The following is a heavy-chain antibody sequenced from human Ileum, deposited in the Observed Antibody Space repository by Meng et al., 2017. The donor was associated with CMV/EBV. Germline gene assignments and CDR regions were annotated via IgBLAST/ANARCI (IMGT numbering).Heavy chain of an antibody. CDR2: INPKRGDT. Sequence: GPLGKLGGSVRKPGASVKLSCQTSGYTFTDDYIHWVRQAPGQGLEWMGWINPKRGDTDFAQKFQGRVTLTRDTSINTVYMDLSSLRPDDTAVYYCARINIGSGGRWLDPWGQGTLVTVSS. CDR1: GYTFTDDY. CDR3: ARINIGSGGRWLDP. J-gene: IGHJ5*02. D-gene: IGHD2/OR15-2a*01. V-gene: IGHV1-2*02.